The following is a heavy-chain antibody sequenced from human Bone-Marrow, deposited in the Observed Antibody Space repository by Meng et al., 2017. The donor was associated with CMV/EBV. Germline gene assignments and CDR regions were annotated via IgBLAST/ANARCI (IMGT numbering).Heavy chain of an antibody. J-gene: IGHJ5*02. V-gene: IGHV3-30*03. CDR2: RSYDGGNK. CDR3: ARGNLGLRGEGLLDP. Sequence: GESLKISCAASGFSFSNYGMNWVRQAPGKGLEWVAFRSYDGGNKYYADSVKGRFIISRDNSKSTLFLQMNSLRAEDTAVYFCARGNLGLRGEGLLDPWGAGTLVTVSS. CDR1: GFSFSNYG. D-gene: IGHD3-10*01.